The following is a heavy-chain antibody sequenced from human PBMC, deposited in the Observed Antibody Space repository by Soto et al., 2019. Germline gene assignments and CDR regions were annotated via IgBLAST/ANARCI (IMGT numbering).Heavy chain of an antibody. J-gene: IGHJ6*02. CDR3: AARPQYGSGSYYIGEYGMDV. D-gene: IGHD3-10*01. CDR2: IVVGSGNT. CDR1: GFTFTSSA. Sequence: GASVKVSCKASGFTFTSSAVQWVRQARGQRLEWIGWIVVGSGNTNYAQKFQERITITRDMSTSTAYMELSSLRSEDTAVYYCAARPQYGSGSYYIGEYGMDVWGQGTTVTVSS. V-gene: IGHV1-58*01.